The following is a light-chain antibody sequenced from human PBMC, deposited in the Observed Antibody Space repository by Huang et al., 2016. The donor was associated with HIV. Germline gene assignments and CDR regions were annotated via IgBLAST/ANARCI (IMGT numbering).Light chain of an antibody. CDR1: QSISTY. CDR2: DAS. J-gene: IGKJ4*01. Sequence: EIVLTQSPATLSLSPGERATLSCRANQSISTYLAWYQQKPGQAPRLLIYDASNRATGIPARFSGRGSGTDFTLSINSLEPEDFVTYYCQQRSTWPLTFGGGTKVET. CDR3: QQRSTWPLT. V-gene: IGKV3-11*01.